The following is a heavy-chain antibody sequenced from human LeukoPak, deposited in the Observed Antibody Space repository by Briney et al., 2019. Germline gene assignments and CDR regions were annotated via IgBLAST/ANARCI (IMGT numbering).Heavy chain of an antibody. CDR1: GFTFSSYA. CDR3: AKQSAGSAAWYSLHYDF. Sequence: GGSLRLSCAASGFTFSSYAMHWVRQAPGKGLEWVAVISYDGSNRYYADSVKGRFTISRDNSKDTLYLQMNGLRAEDTAVYFCAKQSAGSAAWYSLHYDFWGQGTLVTVSS. J-gene: IGHJ4*02. CDR2: ISYDGSNR. D-gene: IGHD6-13*01. V-gene: IGHV3-30-3*02.